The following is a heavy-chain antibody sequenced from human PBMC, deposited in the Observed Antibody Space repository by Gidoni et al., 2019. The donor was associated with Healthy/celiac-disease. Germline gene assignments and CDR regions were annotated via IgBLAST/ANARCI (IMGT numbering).Heavy chain of an antibody. Sequence: QVQLVEPGGGVVQPGGSLRLSCAASGFTFRSYGMHWVRQAPGKGLGWVAVISYDGSNKYYADSVKGRFTISRDNSKNTLYLQMNSLRAEDTAVYYCAKEDSDPYSGPNDYWGQGTLVTVSS. CDR3: AKEDSDPYSGPNDY. D-gene: IGHD1-26*01. J-gene: IGHJ4*02. V-gene: IGHV3-30*18. CDR1: GFTFRSYG. CDR2: ISYDGSNK.